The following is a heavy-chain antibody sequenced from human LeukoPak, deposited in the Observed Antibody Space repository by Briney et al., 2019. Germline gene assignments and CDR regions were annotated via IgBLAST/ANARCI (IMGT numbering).Heavy chain of an antibody. D-gene: IGHD3-10*01. V-gene: IGHV4-38-2*02. J-gene: IGHJ4*02. CDR3: AKARGYGSGYFEY. CDR1: GYSISSGYY. Sequence: PSETLSLTCSVSGYSISSGYYWGWIRQPPGKVLEWIGVVYRTGNAYYNPSLKSRVTISIDTSQNQFSLNLTSVTAADTAVYFCAKARGYGSGYFEYWGQGILVPVSS. CDR2: VYRTGNA.